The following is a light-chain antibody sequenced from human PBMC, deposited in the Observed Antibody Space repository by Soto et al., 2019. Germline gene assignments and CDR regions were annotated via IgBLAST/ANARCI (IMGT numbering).Light chain of an antibody. CDR2: LGS. J-gene: IGKJ4*01. Sequence: DIVMTQSPISLPVIPREPASISCRTRQSLLHSNGYNYLDWYLQKTGQSPQLLIYLGSNRASGVPDRFSGSGSGTDFNLTISSLQAEDVAVYYCQHYYSYPLTFGGGTKVDIK. V-gene: IGKV2-28*01. CDR3: QHYYSYPLT. CDR1: QSLLHSNGYNY.